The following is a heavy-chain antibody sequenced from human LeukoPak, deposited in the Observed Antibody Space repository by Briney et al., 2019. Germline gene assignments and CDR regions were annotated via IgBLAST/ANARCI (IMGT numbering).Heavy chain of an antibody. CDR3: ARDMRYDSSGYAVDY. Sequence: ASVKVSCKTSRYTFSSYYMHWVRQAPGQGLEWMGIINPSGGSTTYAQNFQGRVTMTRDPSTSTLYMDLSSLRSEDTAIYFCARDMRYDSSGYAVDYWGQGTLVTVPS. CDR2: INPSGGST. V-gene: IGHV1-46*01. CDR1: RYTFSSYY. J-gene: IGHJ4*02. D-gene: IGHD3-22*01.